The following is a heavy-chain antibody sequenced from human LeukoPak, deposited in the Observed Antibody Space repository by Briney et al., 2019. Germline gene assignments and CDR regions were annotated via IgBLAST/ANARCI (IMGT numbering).Heavy chain of an antibody. CDR1: GFTFSSFW. Sequence: GGSLRLSCATSGFTFSSFWMNWVRQAPGKGLEWVASINQDGSEKYYVDSVKGRFTISRDNAKNSLYLQMNSLRAEDTAVYYCASSGMCGGGACYDLYFDFWGQGTLVTVSS. V-gene: IGHV3-7*03. CDR2: INQDGSEK. J-gene: IGHJ4*02. CDR3: ASSGMCGGGACYDLYFDF. D-gene: IGHD2-21*02.